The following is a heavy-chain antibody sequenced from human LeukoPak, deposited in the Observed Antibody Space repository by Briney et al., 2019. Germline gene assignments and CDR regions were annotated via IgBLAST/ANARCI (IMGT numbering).Heavy chain of an antibody. V-gene: IGHV4-34*01. J-gene: IGHJ4*02. Sequence: SETLSLTCAVYGGSFSGYYWSWVRQPPGKGLEWIGEINHSGSTNYNPSLKSRVTISVDTSKNQFSLKLSSVTAADTAVYYCARGISNTRGYDILTGYYSLGYFDYWGQGTLVTVSS. CDR2: INHSGST. CDR1: GGSFSGYY. CDR3: ARGISNTRGYDILTGYYSLGYFDY. D-gene: IGHD3-9*01.